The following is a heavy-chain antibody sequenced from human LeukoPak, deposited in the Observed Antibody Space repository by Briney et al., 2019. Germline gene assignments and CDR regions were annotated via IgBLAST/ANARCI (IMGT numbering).Heavy chain of an antibody. CDR3: ARQLPLYDSSGYIPNYYYGMDV. J-gene: IGHJ6*02. D-gene: IGHD3-22*01. V-gene: IGHV4-39*01. CDR2: IYYSGNT. Sequence: SETLSLTCTVSGGSVSSSSYYWGWIRQPPGKGLEWIGNIYYSGNTYYNPSLKSRVTISVDTSKNHFSLKLTSVTAADTAVYYCARQLPLYDSSGYIPNYYYGMDVWGQGTTVTVSS. CDR1: GGSVSSSSYY.